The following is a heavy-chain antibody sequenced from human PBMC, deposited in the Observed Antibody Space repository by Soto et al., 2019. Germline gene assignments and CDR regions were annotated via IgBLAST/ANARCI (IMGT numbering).Heavy chain of an antibody. J-gene: IGHJ3*02. V-gene: IGHV3-30*03. D-gene: IGHD3-16*01. Sequence: VAVISYDGSNKYYADSVKGRFTISRDNSKNTLYLQMNSLRAEDTAVYYCARVSGGGAFDIWGQGTMVTVSS. CDR2: ISYDGSNK. CDR3: ARVSGGGAFDI.